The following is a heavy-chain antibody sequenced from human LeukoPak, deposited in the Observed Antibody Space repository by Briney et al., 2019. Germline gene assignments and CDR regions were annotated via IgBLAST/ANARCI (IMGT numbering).Heavy chain of an antibody. J-gene: IGHJ6*03. D-gene: IGHD1-26*01. CDR1: GYTFTSYG. V-gene: IGHV1-18*01. CDR2: ISAYNGNT. Sequence: ASVKVSCKASGYTFTSYGISWVRQAPGQGLEWMGWISAYNGNTNYAQKLQGRVTMTTDTSTSTAYMELRSLRSDDTAVYYCARVALGPYYYYCYMDVWGKGTTVTVSS. CDR3: ARVALGPYYYYCYMDV.